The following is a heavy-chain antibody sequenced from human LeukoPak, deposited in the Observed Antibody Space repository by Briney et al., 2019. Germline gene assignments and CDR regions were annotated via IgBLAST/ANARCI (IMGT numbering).Heavy chain of an antibody. V-gene: IGHV4-61*02. J-gene: IGHJ4*02. CDR1: GGSISSGSYY. CDR3: AREDGSSWTTFDY. D-gene: IGHD6-13*01. Sequence: SETLSLTCTVSGGSISSGSYYWNWIRQPAGKGLEWIGRIYTSGSTNYNPSLKSRVTISVDTSKNQFPLKLSSVTAADTAVYYCAREDGSSWTTFDYWGQGTLVTVSS. CDR2: IYTSGST.